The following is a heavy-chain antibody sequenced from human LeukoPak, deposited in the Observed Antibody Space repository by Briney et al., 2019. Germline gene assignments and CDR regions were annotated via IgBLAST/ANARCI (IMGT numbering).Heavy chain of an antibody. CDR2: MNPNSGNT. V-gene: IGHV1-8*01. J-gene: IGHJ4*02. CDR3: ARADGDYTELDY. D-gene: IGHD4-17*01. Sequence: ASVTVSCKASGYTFTSYDINWVRQATGQGLEWMGWMNPNSGNTGYAQKFQGRVTMTRNTSISTAYMELSSLRSEDTAVYYCARADGDYTELDYWGQGTLVTVSS. CDR1: GYTFTSYD.